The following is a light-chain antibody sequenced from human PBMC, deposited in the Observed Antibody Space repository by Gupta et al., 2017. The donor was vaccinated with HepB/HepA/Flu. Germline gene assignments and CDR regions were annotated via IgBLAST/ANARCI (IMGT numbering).Light chain of an antibody. CDR1: QNLFFSPNNKDA. V-gene: IGKV4-1*01. Sequence: DIVMTQSPESPAVSLGERATINCSSSQNLFFSPNNKDAFAWFQQRPGQPPKLLIYGASTRKSGVPDRFSGSGSGTDFTLTISRLQAEDVAVYYCQQQLSVPLTFGAGTKLEIK. J-gene: IGKJ4*01. CDR3: QQQLSVPLT. CDR2: GAS.